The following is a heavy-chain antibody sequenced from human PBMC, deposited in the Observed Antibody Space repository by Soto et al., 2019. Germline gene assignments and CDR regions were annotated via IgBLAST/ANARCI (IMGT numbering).Heavy chain of an antibody. V-gene: IGHV3-30*18. D-gene: IGHD3-10*01. CDR1: RLSFSSFG. J-gene: IGHJ4*02. CDR3: AKGFYGSGSPDYFDY. CDR2: ISYDGSDK. Sequence: SGGSLRLSCAASRLSFSSFGMHWVRQAPGKGLEWVAMISYDGSDKHYADSVKGRFTISRDNSNNTLFLQMNSLRAEDTAVYYCAKGFYGSGSPDYFDYWCLGTLVTVSS.